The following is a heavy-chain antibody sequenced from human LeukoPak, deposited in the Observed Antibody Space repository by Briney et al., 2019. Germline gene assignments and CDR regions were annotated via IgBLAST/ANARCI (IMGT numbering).Heavy chain of an antibody. CDR3: AVDQVAGTSPVVDY. D-gene: IGHD6-19*01. J-gene: IGHJ4*02. Sequence: ASVKVSCKASGYTFTSYGISWVRQAPGQGLEWMGWISAYNDNTNYAQKLQGRVTMTTDTSTSTAYMELRSLRSDDTAVYYCAVDQVAGTSPVVDYWGQGTLVTVSS. V-gene: IGHV1-18*01. CDR1: GYTFTSYG. CDR2: ISAYNDNT.